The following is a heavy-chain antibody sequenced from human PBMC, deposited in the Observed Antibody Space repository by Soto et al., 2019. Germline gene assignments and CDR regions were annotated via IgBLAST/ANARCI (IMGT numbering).Heavy chain of an antibody. Sequence: SETLSLTCAVSDFSISSGHYWGWIRQPPGKGLEWIGYVYHTGRTSYNPSLKSRVSISMDTSKNQFSLNLDSVTAADTAVYFCARDFAYFDSWGQGTLVTVSS. CDR2: VYHTGRT. CDR1: DFSISSGHY. D-gene: IGHD3-3*01. J-gene: IGHJ4*02. CDR3: ARDFAYFDS. V-gene: IGHV4-38-2*01.